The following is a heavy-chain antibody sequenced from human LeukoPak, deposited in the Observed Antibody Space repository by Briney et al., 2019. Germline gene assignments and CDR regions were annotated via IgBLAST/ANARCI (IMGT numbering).Heavy chain of an antibody. J-gene: IGHJ4*02. CDR1: GYTFTNYY. Sequence: ASVKVSCKASGYTFTNYYIHWVRQAPGQGLEWMAWMNPKRGDTSYAKKFQGRVTMTRDTSISTAYMELSRLRFDDTAVYYCARNKEGKSLDYWGQGTLVTVSS. V-gene: IGHV1-2*02. CDR3: ARNKEGKSLDY. CDR2: MNPKRGDT.